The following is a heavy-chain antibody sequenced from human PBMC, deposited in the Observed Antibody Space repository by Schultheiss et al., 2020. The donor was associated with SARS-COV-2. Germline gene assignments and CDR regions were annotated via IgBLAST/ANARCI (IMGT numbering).Heavy chain of an antibody. V-gene: IGHV4-30-2*01. D-gene: IGHD1-26*01. CDR1: GGSFSGYY. Sequence: SETLSLTCAVYGGSFSGYYWSWIRQPPGKGLEWIGYIYHSGSTYYNPSLKSRVTISVDRSKNQFSLKLSSVTAADTAVYYCARVGFIGMTWGQGTLVNVSS. CDR3: ARVGFIGMT. J-gene: IGHJ4*02. CDR2: IYHSGST.